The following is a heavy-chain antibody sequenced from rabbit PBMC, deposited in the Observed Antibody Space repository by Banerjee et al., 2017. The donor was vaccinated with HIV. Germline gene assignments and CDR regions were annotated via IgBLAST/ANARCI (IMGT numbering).Heavy chain of an antibody. CDR3: ARDLAGVTGWNFNL. V-gene: IGHV1S45*01. D-gene: IGHD4-1*01. CDR2: INTGGST. CDR1: GFSFSSSYY. Sequence: QEQLVESGGGLVQPEGSLTLTCTASGFSFSSSYYMCWVRQAPGKGLEWIGYINTGGSTWHASWAKGRFTISKTSSTTVTLQMTSLTAADTATYFCARDLAGVTGWNFNLWGQGTLVTVS. J-gene: IGHJ4*01.